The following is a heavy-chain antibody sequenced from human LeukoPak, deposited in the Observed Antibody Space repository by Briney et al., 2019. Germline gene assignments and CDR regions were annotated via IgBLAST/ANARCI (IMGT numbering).Heavy chain of an antibody. CDR1: GFTFSSYS. D-gene: IGHD2-2*01. V-gene: IGHV3-48*01. J-gene: IGHJ6*01. Sequence: GGSLRLSCAASGFTFSSYSMNWVRQAPGKGLEWVAYISSSSSTIYYADSVKGRFTISRDNAKNSLYLQMNSLRAEDTAVYYCARRDCSSTSCSMEVWCMDVWGEGTTVAVSS. CDR2: ISSSSSTI. CDR3: ARRDCSSTSCSMEVWCMDV.